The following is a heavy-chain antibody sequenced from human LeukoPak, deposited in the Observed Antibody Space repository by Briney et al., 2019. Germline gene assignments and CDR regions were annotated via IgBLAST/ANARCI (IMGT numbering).Heavy chain of an antibody. V-gene: IGHV1-18*01. J-gene: IGHJ4*02. D-gene: IGHD2-15*01. CDR3: ARGPYCSGGTCYSQYFDY. CDR2: ISGYNGNT. Sequence: ASVKVSCKASGYTFTSYGISWVRQAPGQGLELMGWISGYNGNTHYAQNLQGRVTMTTDTSTSTAYMELRSLRSDDTAVYYCARGPYCSGGTCYSQYFDYWGQGTLVTVSS. CDR1: GYTFTSYG.